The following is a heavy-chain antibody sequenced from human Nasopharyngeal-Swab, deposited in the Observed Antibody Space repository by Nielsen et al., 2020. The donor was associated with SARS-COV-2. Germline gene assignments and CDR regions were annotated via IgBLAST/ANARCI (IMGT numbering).Heavy chain of an antibody. D-gene: IGHD3-22*01. J-gene: IGHJ4*02. Sequence: WIRQPPVKGLEWIGEINHSGSTNYNPSLKSRVTISVDTSKNQFSLKLSSVTAADTAVYYCANRVYYYNSSGYRQTALFDYWGQGTLVTVSS. CDR2: INHSGST. CDR3: ANRVYYYNSSGYRQTALFDY. V-gene: IGHV4-34*01.